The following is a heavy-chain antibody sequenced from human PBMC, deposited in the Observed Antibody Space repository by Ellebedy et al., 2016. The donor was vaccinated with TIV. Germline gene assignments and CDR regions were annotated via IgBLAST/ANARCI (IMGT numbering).Heavy chain of an antibody. V-gene: IGHV3-23*01. CDR1: GFTFSSYA. CDR3: AKGRTTLTLTGYQPIHYFDS. Sequence: GESLKISCAASGFTFSSYAMAWVRQAPGKGLEWTSTITPSNEVTHYTDSVMGRFSISRDDSKSMVFLQMNNLRDEDTAIYFCAKGRTTLTLTGYQPIHYFDSWGQGALVTVSS. CDR2: ITPSNEVT. D-gene: IGHD3-9*01. J-gene: IGHJ4*02.